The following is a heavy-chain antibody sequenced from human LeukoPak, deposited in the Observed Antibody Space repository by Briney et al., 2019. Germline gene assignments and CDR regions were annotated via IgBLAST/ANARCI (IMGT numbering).Heavy chain of an antibody. Sequence: SETLSLTCTVSGVSISSSNSYWGWIRQPPGKGLEWIGSIYYSGNTHYNPSLKSRVTMSVDTSQNQFSLNLSSVTAADTAVYYCARFITIPGVALDIWGQGTMVTVSS. CDR2: IYYSGNT. D-gene: IGHD3-10*01. J-gene: IGHJ3*02. CDR3: ARFITIPGVALDI. V-gene: IGHV4-39*07. CDR1: GVSISSSNSY.